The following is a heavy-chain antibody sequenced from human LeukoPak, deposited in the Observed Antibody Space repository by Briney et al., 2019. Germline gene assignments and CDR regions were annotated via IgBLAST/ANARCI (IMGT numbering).Heavy chain of an antibody. CDR1: VYTLDHYA. V-gene: IGHV3-43*02. J-gene: IGHJ4*02. Sequence: GGSLRLYCAASVYTLDHYARHGVREATGRGVEWVSLISWDGGNTYYENSVKGRFTISRDNSKSSLYLQMNSRRTEDTALYYCAKDAVVPAAPPHPYFHYWGQRTLVTVSS. D-gene: IGHD2-2*01. CDR2: ISWDGGNT. CDR3: AKDAVVPAAPPHPYFHY.